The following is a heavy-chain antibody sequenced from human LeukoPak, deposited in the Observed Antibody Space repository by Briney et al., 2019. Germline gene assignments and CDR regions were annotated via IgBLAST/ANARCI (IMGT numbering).Heavy chain of an antibody. CDR3: ARDLSSTPNWEFDY. V-gene: IGHV1-2*06. Sequence: VASVKVSCKASGYTFSGYFIHWVRQAAGHRLEWMGRINADSGGPEYPPNFQGRVTMTRDTSTSTASMELSRLTSDDTAVYYCARDLSSTPNWEFDYWGQGTLVTVSS. CDR1: GYTFSGYF. J-gene: IGHJ4*02. D-gene: IGHD7-27*01. CDR2: INADSGGP.